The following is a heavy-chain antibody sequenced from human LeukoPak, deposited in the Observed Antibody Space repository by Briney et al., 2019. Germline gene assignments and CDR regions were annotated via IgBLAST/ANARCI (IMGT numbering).Heavy chain of an antibody. CDR1: GFTFSSYA. J-gene: IGHJ1*01. CDR2: ISGSGGST. V-gene: IGHV3-23*01. CDR3: AKDDVVVPAVIEH. Sequence: GGSLRLSCAASGFTFSSYAMSWVRQAPGKGLEWVSAISGSGGSTYYADSVKGRFTISRDNSKNTLYLQMTSLRAEDTAVYYCAKDDVVVPAVIEHWGQGTLVTVSS. D-gene: IGHD2-2*01.